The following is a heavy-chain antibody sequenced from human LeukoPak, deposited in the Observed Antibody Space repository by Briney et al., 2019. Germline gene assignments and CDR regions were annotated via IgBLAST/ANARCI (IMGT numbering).Heavy chain of an antibody. CDR3: ARARGARITMIVVVDYFDY. V-gene: IGHV4-59*01. Sequence: PSETLSLACTVSGGSLGRYYGSWIRQPPGKVMEWIGYAYNRGSTNYNPSLKSRVTISVDTSKNQFSLKLSSVTAADTAVYYCARARGARITMIVVVDYFDYWGQGTLVTVSS. J-gene: IGHJ4*02. CDR2: AYNRGST. D-gene: IGHD3-22*01. CDR1: GGSLGRYY.